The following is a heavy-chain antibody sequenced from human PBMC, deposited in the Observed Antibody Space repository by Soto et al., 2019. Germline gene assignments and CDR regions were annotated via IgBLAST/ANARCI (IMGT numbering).Heavy chain of an antibody. J-gene: IGHJ5*01. Sequence: PSQTLSLTCSVSGDSISNLDYFWAWIRQPPGQALEYIGYIYKSATTNYNPSLESRVAISVDTSKSQFSINVTSVTAADTAVYFCARGRYCLTGRCFTNWFDSWGQGALVTGS. CDR3: ARGRYCLTGRCFTNWFDS. CDR1: GDSISNLDYF. CDR2: IYKSATT. V-gene: IGHV4-30-4*01. D-gene: IGHD7-27*01.